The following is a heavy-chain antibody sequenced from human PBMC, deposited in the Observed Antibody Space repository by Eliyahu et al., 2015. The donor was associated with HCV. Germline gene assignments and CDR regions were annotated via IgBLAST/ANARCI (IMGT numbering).Heavy chain of an antibody. CDR3: ARRKRVGAPPDL. Sequence: QEHLVQSGAEXKKPGASVRVSCEASGYTFSGYYMHWVRQAPGQGLEWMGCINXTNGYTNLPQXFRGRVTITRDTSISXGEMELTRLTSDDTAVYYCARRKRVGAPPDLWGQGTLVTVSS. CDR1: GYTFSGYY. D-gene: IGHD1-26*01. J-gene: IGHJ5*02. V-gene: IGHV1-2*02. CDR2: INXTNGYT.